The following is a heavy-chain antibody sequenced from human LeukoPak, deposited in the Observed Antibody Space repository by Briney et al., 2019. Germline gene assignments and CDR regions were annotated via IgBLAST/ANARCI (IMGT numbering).Heavy chain of an antibody. D-gene: IGHD2-15*01. Sequence: ASVKVSCKPSGYSFYDFYIHWVRQAPGQGLEWMGWIDPNSGGRNYAQKFQGRVTMTRDTSTSTAYMVLSILTSDDTAVYYCARGGCSGGSCYSSWFDPWGQGTLVSVSS. J-gene: IGHJ5*02. V-gene: IGHV1-2*02. CDR2: IDPNSGGR. CDR1: GYSFYDFY. CDR3: ARGGCSGGSCYSSWFDP.